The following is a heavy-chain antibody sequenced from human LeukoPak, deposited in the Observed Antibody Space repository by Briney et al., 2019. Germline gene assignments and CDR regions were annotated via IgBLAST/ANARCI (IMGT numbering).Heavy chain of an antibody. D-gene: IGHD3-3*02. J-gene: IGHJ6*03. Sequence: GASVKVSCKASGYTFTGYYMHWVRQAPGQGLEWMGWINPNSGGTNYAQKFQGRVTMTRDTSISTAYMELSRLRSDDTAVYYCAREVIFFYYYYYYYMDVWGKGTTVTISS. V-gene: IGHV1-2*02. CDR2: INPNSGGT. CDR1: GYTFTGYY. CDR3: AREVIFFYYYYYYYMDV.